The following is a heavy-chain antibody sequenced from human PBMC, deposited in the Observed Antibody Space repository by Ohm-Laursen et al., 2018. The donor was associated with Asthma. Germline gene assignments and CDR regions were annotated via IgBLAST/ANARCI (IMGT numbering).Heavy chain of an antibody. J-gene: IGHJ3*02. CDR1: GFTFSSYW. V-gene: IGHV3-7*05. Sequence: SLRLSCTASGFTFSSYWMSWVRQAPGKGLEWVANIKQDGSEKYYVDSVKGRFTISRDNAKNSLYLQMNSLRAEDTAVYYCARDLDGVAFDIWGQGTMVAVSS. CDR2: IKQDGSEK. D-gene: IGHD3/OR15-3a*01. CDR3: ARDLDGVAFDI.